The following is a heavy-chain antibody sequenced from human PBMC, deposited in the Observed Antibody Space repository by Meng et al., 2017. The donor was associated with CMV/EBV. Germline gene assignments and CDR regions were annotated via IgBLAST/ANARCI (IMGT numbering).Heavy chain of an antibody. CDR2: IYTSGST. D-gene: IGHD6-13*01. CDR3: ARGKSSSWYRMVKANWFDP. Sequence: TSSYYWSWSRQPAGKGLEWIGRIYTSGSTNYNPSLKSRVTMSVDTSKNQFSLKLSSVTAADTAVYYCARGKSSSWYRMVKANWFDPWGQGTLVTVSS. V-gene: IGHV4-4*07. J-gene: IGHJ5*02. CDR1: TSSYY.